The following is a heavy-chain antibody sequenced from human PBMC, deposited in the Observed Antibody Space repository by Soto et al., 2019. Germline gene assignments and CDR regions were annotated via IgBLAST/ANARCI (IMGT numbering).Heavy chain of an antibody. CDR3: ARDSTGPSIAARLLKRSQSGFDY. CDR1: GFTFSSYS. V-gene: IGHV3-21*01. D-gene: IGHD6-6*01. CDR2: ISSSSSYI. Sequence: GGSLRLSCAASGFTFSSYSMNWVRQAPGKGLEWVSSISSSSSYIYYADSVKGRFTISRDNAKNSLYLQMNSLRAEDTAVYYCARDSTGPSIAARLLKRSQSGFDYWGQGTLVTVSS. J-gene: IGHJ4*02.